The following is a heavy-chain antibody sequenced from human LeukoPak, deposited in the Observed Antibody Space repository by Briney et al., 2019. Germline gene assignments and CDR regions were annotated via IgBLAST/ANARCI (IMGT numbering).Heavy chain of an antibody. V-gene: IGHV1-3*01. CDR3: ARWGVPMVRGAPRPAFDI. D-gene: IGHD3-10*01. CDR2: INAGNGNT. Sequence: ASVKVSYKASGYTFTSYAMHWVRQAPGQRLEWMGWINAGNGNTKYSQKFQGRVTITRDTFASTAYMELSSLRSEDTAVYYCARWGVPMVRGAPRPAFDIWGQGTMVTVSS. CDR1: GYTFTSYA. J-gene: IGHJ3*02.